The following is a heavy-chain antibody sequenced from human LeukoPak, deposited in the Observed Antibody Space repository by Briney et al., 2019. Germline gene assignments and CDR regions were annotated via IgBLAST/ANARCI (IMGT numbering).Heavy chain of an antibody. D-gene: IGHD6-19*01. CDR3: AAVLRSSALDY. CDR1: GFTFSSYA. Sequence: GGSLRLSCAASGFTFSSYAMSWVRQAPGKGLEWVSPISGSGGRTYYADSVKGRFTISRDNSKNTLYLQMNSLRVEDTAVYYCAAVLRSSALDYWGQGTLVTVSS. J-gene: IGHJ4*02. V-gene: IGHV3-23*01. CDR2: ISGSGGRT.